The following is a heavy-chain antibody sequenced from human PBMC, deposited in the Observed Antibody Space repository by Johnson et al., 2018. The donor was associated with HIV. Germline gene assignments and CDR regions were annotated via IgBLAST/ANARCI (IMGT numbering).Heavy chain of an antibody. D-gene: IGHD6-13*01. Sequence: EVQLVESGGGLVKPGGSLRLSCAASGFTFSNAWMSWVRQAPGKGLEWVGRIKSKSDGGTTEYAAPVKGRFSISRDDSKNTLYLQMNSLKTEDTAVYYCTTMGLGSSSWRYDAFDIWGQGTMVTVSS. CDR1: GFTFSNAW. CDR2: IKSKSDGGTT. V-gene: IGHV3-15*01. CDR3: TTMGLGSSSWRYDAFDI. J-gene: IGHJ3*02.